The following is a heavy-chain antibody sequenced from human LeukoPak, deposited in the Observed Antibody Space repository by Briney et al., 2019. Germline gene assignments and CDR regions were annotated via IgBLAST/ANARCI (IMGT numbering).Heavy chain of an antibody. CDR2: ISWNSGSI. Sequence: PGRSLRLSCAASGFTFDDYAMHWVRQAPGKGLEWVSGISWNSGSIGYADSVKGRFTISRDNAKNSLYLQMNSLRAEDTALYYCAKSGSWYLRSVLDYWGQGTLVTVSS. CDR1: GFTFDDYA. V-gene: IGHV3-9*01. D-gene: IGHD6-13*01. J-gene: IGHJ4*02. CDR3: AKSGSWYLRSVLDY.